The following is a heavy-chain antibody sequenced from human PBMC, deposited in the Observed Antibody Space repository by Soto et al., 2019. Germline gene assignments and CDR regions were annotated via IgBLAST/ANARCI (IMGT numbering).Heavy chain of an antibody. CDR1: GYDFSSYA. CDR3: ARDGGDCGYRLIYYYYIGLYV. Sequence: QVQLVQSGAEEKQPGASVRLSCKASGYDFSSYAMHWVRQAPGQRLEWMGRINIGSGNTEYSQNFQDRITITRDTSSSTVYMDLNSLKSEDTAVYYCARDGGDCGYRLIYYYYIGLYVWGQGTMVTVSS. J-gene: IGHJ6*02. CDR2: INIGSGNT. V-gene: IGHV1-3*05. D-gene: IGHD5-12*01.